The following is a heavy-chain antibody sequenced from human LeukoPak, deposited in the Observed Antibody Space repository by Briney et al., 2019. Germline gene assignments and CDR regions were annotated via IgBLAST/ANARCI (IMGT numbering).Heavy chain of an antibody. Sequence: ASVKVSCKASGYTFTSYDINWVRQATGQGLEWMGWMNPNSGNTGYAQKFQGRVTMTRNTSISTAYMELSSLRSEDTAVYYCARGLFEDDSSGYYRLFDYWGQGTLVTVSS. V-gene: IGHV1-8*01. CDR1: GYTFTSYD. J-gene: IGHJ4*02. CDR3: ARGLFEDDSSGYYRLFDY. CDR2: MNPNSGNT. D-gene: IGHD3-22*01.